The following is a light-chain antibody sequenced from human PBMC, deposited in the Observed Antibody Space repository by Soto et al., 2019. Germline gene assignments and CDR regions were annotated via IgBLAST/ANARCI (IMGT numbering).Light chain of an antibody. CDR3: HQYDSWT. Sequence: VVLSHSPCTLSLSPLERATLSFRAIQSFNSIYLAWYQQKPCQAPRLLIYGASSRATGIPDRFSGSGSGTDFTLTISRLEPEDFAVYYCHQYDSWTFGQGTKVDIK. V-gene: IGKV3-20*01. J-gene: IGKJ1*01. CDR2: GAS. CDR1: QSFNSIY.